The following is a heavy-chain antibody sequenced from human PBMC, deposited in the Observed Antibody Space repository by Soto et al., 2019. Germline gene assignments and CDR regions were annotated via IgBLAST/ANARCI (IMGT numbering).Heavy chain of an antibody. CDR1: GGSISSGNYY. D-gene: IGHD1-1*01. J-gene: IGHJ5*02. Sequence: SETLSLTCTVSGGSISSGNYYWSWIRQSPGKGLEWIGYIFPNGNTDYSPSLKSRVTLSVDTSKNQISLNLTSVTAADNFAIGIQLWSFDRWGQGLPVTVSS. CDR2: IFPNGNT. V-gene: IGHV4-30-4*03. CDR3: QLWSFDR.